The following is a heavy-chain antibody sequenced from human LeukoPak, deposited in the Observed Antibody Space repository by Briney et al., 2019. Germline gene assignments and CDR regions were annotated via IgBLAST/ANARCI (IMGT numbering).Heavy chain of an antibody. CDR3: TTMDTYCYDSRGYSTHSLFDH. CDR2: LKTKSNGGAA. D-gene: IGHD3-22*01. V-gene: IGHV3-15*01. Sequence: PGGSLRLSCAASGFTFSNAWMSWVRQAPAKGLEWVGRLKTKSNGGAADYAAPVRGRFTISSDDSQNTLFLQMNSLKTEDTAVYYCTTMDTYCYDSRGYSTHSLFDHWGQGTLVTVSP. CDR1: GFTFSNAW. J-gene: IGHJ4*02.